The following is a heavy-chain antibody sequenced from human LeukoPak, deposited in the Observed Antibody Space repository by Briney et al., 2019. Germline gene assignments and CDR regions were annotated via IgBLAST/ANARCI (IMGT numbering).Heavy chain of an antibody. CDR2: IGSDGSYL. CDR1: GFSFSRHN. Sequence: PRGSLRLSCAASGFSFSRHNMNWVRQAPMKGLEWVSSIGSDGSYLYYADSVQGRFTISRDNAKNSLYLQMNSLTAEDTAVYYCARKMKTGDRVGSFDIWGQGTMVTVSS. V-gene: IGHV3-21*01. CDR3: ARKMKTGDRVGSFDI. D-gene: IGHD1-1*01. J-gene: IGHJ3*02.